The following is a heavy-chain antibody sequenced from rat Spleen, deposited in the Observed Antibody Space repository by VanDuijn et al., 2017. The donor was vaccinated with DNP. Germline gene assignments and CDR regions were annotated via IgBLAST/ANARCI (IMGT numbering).Heavy chain of an antibody. CDR2: ISNAGRST. J-gene: IGHJ2*01. CDR3: ARHIDW. Sequence: EVQLVESGGGLVQPGGSLKLSCAASGFTFSDFSMAWVRQAPKKGLDWVASISNAGRSTYYGDSVKGRFTISRDNEKSTLYLQMNSLRSEDTATYYCARHIDWWGQGVMVTVSS. V-gene: IGHV5-22*01. CDR1: GFTFSDFS.